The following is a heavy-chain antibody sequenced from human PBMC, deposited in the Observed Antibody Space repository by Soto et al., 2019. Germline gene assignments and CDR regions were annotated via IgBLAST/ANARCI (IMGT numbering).Heavy chain of an antibody. V-gene: IGHV1-69*13. CDR2: IIPIFGTA. D-gene: IGHD1-26*01. CDR3: ASEISTSGSYPVFFDY. J-gene: IGHJ4*02. CDR1: GGTFSSYA. Sequence: GASVKVSCKASGGTFSSYAISWVRQAPGQGLEWMGGIIPIFGTANYAQKFQGRVTITADESTSTAYMELSSLRSEDTAVYYCASEISTSGSYPVFFDYWGQGTQVTVSS.